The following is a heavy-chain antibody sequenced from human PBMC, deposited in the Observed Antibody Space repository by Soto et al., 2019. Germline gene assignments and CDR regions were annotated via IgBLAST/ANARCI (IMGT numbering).Heavy chain of an antibody. Sequence: ASVKVSFKASGGTFSSYAISWVRQAPGQGLEWMGGIIPIFGTANYAQKFQGRVTITADESTSTAYMELSSLRSEDTAVYYCASPYCSSTSCTRITMVRGVIITDAFDIWGQGTMVTVSS. CDR2: IIPIFGTA. J-gene: IGHJ3*02. D-gene: IGHD3-10*01. V-gene: IGHV1-69*13. CDR3: ASPYCSSTSCTRITMVRGVIITDAFDI. CDR1: GGTFSSYA.